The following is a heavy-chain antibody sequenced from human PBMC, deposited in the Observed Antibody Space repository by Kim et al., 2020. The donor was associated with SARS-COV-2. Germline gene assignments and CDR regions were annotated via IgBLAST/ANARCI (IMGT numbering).Heavy chain of an antibody. V-gene: IGHV4-39*01. CDR3: ARHPRGGGDFDY. CDR1: GGSISSSSYY. D-gene: IGHD2-21*01. CDR2: IYYSGST. J-gene: IGHJ4*02. Sequence: SETLSLTCTVSGGSISSSSYYWGWIRQPPGKGLEWIGSIYYSGSTYYNPSLKSRVTISVDTSKNQFSLKLSSVTAADTAVYYCARHPRGGGDFDYWGQGTLVTVSS.